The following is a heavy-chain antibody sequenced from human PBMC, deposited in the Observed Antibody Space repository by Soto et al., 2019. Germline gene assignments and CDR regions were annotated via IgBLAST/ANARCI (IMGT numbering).Heavy chain of an antibody. CDR3: ARHGYSNGGGYFDS. CDR1: GFTVSSNY. J-gene: IGHJ4*02. Sequence: EVQLVESGGGLVQPGGSLRLSCAASGFTVSSNYMSWVRQAPGKGLEWVSVIYSGGSAYYADSVKGRFTISRDNSKNTLYLQRTSLRAAATAVYYCARHGYSNGGGYFDSWGQGTLVTVSS. D-gene: IGHD5-18*01. V-gene: IGHV3-66*04. CDR2: IYSGGSA.